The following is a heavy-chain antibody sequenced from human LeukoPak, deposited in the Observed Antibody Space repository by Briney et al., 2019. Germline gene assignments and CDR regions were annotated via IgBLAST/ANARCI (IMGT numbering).Heavy chain of an antibody. CDR1: GYTFTSYD. CDR2: MNPNSGNT. D-gene: IGHD3-3*01. CDR3: ARGNQVGWGITIFGVVENWFDP. V-gene: IGHV1-8*03. J-gene: IGHJ5*02. Sequence: ASVKVSCKASGYTFTSYDINWVRQATGQGLEWMGWMNPNSGNTGYAQKFQGRVTITRNTSISTAYMELSSLRSEDTAVYYCARGNQVGWGITIFGVVENWFDPWGQGTLVTVSS.